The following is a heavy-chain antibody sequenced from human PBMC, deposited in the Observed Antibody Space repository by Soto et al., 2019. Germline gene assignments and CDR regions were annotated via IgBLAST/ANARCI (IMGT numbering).Heavy chain of an antibody. CDR2: ISGSGGSP. CDR1: GFTFSSYA. Sequence: GSLRLSCAASGFTFSSYAMSWVRQAPGKGLEWVSTISGSGGSPYYADSVKGRFTISRDNSKNTLYMQMNSLRAEDTALYYCAKSHNGDILTGFYPHYFDYWGQGTLVTVSS. CDR3: AKSHNGDILTGFYPHYFDY. V-gene: IGHV3-23*01. D-gene: IGHD3-9*01. J-gene: IGHJ4*02.